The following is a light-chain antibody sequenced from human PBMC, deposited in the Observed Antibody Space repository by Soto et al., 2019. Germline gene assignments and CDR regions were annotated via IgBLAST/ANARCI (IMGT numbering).Light chain of an antibody. V-gene: IGKV3-20*01. CDR2: GAS. J-gene: IGKJ1*01. CDR3: QQYGSSPWT. Sequence: EIVLTQSPGTLSLSPGERATLSCRASQSVSSSYLAWYQQKPGQAPRLLLYGASSRATGIPDRFSGSGSGPDFTLTISRLEPEDFAVYYCQQYGSSPWTFGQGTKGEIK. CDR1: QSVSSSY.